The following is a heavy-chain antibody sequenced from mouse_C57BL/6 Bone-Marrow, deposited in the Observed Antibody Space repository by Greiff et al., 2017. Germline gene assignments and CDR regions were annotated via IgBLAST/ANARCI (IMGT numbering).Heavy chain of an antibody. CDR1: GYAFTNSL. Sequence: VHLVESGAELVRPGTSVKVSCKASGYAFTNSLIEWVKQRPGQGLEWIGVINPGSGGTNYNEKFKGKATLTADKSSSTAYMQLSSLTSEDSAVYFCARSFAYWGQGTLVTVSA. J-gene: IGHJ3*01. V-gene: IGHV1-54*01. CDR3: ARSFAY. CDR2: INPGSGGT.